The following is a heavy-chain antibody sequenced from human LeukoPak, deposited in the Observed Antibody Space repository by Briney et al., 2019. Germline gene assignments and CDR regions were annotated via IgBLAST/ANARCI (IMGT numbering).Heavy chain of an antibody. CDR3: ARSPTFSQLLYYYYYMDV. J-gene: IGHJ6*03. Sequence: SETLSLTCTVSGGSISSGSYYWSWIRQPAGKGLEWIRRIYTSGSTNYNPSLKSRVTISVDTSKNQFSLKLSSVTAADTAVYYCARSPTFSQLLYYYYYMDVWGKGTTVTVSS. D-gene: IGHD2-2*01. V-gene: IGHV4-61*02. CDR2: IYTSGST. CDR1: GGSISSGSYY.